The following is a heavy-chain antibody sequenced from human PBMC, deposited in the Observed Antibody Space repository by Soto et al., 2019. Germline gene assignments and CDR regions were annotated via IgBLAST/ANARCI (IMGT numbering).Heavy chain of an antibody. CDR1: GFTFSSYG. CDR3: ARDQVAARGSRYYGMDV. J-gene: IGHJ6*02. CDR2: IWYDGSNK. D-gene: IGHD6-6*01. V-gene: IGHV3-33*01. Sequence: QPGGSLRLSCAASGFTFSSYGMHWVRQAPGKGLEWVAVIWYDGSNKYYADSVKGRFTISRDNSKNTLYLQMNSLRAEDTAVYYCARDQVAARGSRYYGMDVWGQGTTVTVSS.